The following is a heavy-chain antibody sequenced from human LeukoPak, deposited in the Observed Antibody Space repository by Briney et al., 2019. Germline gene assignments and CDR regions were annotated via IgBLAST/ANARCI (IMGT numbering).Heavy chain of an antibody. CDR2: IKIKTDGATA. CDR3: TTHRDYSSPPTFDY. D-gene: IGHD6-19*01. CDR1: GFIFSNAW. J-gene: IGHJ4*02. Sequence: GGSLRLSCAASGFIFSNAWMSWVRQAPGKGLEWVGRIKIKTDGATADYAAPVRGRFTISRDDSKNTLYLQLNSLKTEDTAVYYYTTHRDYSSPPTFDYWGQGTLVTVSS. V-gene: IGHV3-15*01.